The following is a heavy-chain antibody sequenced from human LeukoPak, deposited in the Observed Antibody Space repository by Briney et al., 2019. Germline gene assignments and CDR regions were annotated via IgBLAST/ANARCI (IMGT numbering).Heavy chain of an antibody. Sequence: LETLSHTCTVSRGSISSSSYYWDWIRHSPGKGLEWIGNIYSGGSTYYTPSLKTRVTISVDTSKNQFSLKLSSVTAADTAVYFCARHSRSGSGGYENAFDIWGQGTMVTVSS. CDR1: RGSISSSSYY. D-gene: IGHD5-12*01. V-gene: IGHV4-39*01. CDR2: IYSGGST. CDR3: ARHSRSGSGGYENAFDI. J-gene: IGHJ3*02.